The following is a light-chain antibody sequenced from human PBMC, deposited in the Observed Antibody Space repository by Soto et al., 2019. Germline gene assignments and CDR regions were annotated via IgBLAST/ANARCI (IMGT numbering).Light chain of an antibody. Sequence: QSALTQPPSASGSPGQSVTISCTGTSSDVGGYNYVSWYQQHPGKAPKLMIYEVSKRPSGVPDRLSGSKSGNTASLTVSGLQAEDEADYYCSSYAGSNHNWVFGGGTKLTVL. CDR3: SSYAGSNHNWV. J-gene: IGLJ3*02. CDR1: SSDVGGYNY. V-gene: IGLV2-8*01. CDR2: EVS.